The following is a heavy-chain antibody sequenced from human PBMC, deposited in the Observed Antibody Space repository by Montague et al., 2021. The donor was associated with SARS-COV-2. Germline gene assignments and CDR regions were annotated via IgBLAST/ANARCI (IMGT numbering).Heavy chain of an antibody. J-gene: IGHJ5*02. Sequence: PALVKPTQTLTLTCTFSGFSLNTSGKGVGWVRQPPGKALEWLALIYWDDDKRYSPSLKSRSTISKDTTKNEVVLTVANMGPVDTATYYCARYGDYGSWFDPWGQGTLVTVSS. CDR1: GFSLNTSGKG. CDR3: ARYGDYGSWFDP. D-gene: IGHD4-17*01. CDR2: IYWDDDK. V-gene: IGHV2-5*02.